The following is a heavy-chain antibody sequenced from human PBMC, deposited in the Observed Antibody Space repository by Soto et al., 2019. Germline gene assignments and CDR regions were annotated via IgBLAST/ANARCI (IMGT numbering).Heavy chain of an antibody. D-gene: IGHD2-2*01. CDR2: INPSGGST. J-gene: IGHJ6*02. V-gene: IGHV1-46*01. CDR1: GYTFTSYY. CDR3: ARDFPVGPYCSSTSCSPGDYYYYGMDV. Sequence: GASVMVSCKASGYTFTSYYMHWVRQAPGQGLEWMGIINPSGGSTSYAQKFQGRVTMTRDTSTSTVYMELSSLRSEDTAVYYCARDFPVGPYCSSTSCSPGDYYYYGMDVWGQGTTVTVSS.